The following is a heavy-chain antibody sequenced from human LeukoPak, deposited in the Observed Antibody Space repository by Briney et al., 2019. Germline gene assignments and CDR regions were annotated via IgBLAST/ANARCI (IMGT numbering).Heavy chain of an antibody. D-gene: IGHD1-26*01. CDR2: INHSGST. V-gene: IGHV4-34*01. J-gene: IGHJ6*02. Sequence: SETLSLTCAVYGGSFSGYYWSWIRQPPGKGLEWIGEINHSGSTNYNPSLKSRVTISVDTSKNQFSLKLSSVTAADTAAYYCARGRRVGATTVLLGGMDVWGQGTTVTVSS. CDR1: GGSFSGYY. CDR3: ARGRRVGATTVLLGGMDV.